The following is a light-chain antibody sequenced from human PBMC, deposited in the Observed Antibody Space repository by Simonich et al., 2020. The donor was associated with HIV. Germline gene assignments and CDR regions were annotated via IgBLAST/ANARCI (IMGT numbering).Light chain of an antibody. CDR3: QQYGSSPWT. CDR2: GAS. CDR1: QSVSSIY. V-gene: IGKV3-20*01. J-gene: IGKJ1*01. Sequence: EIVLTQSPGTLSLSPGERATPSCRASQSVSSIYLAWYQQKPGQAPRLLIYGASSRATGIPDRFSGSGSGTDFTLTISRLEPEDFAVYDCQQYGSSPWTFGQGTKVEIK.